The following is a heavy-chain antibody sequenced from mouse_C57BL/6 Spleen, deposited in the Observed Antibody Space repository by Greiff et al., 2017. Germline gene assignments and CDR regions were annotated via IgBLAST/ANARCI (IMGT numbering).Heavy chain of an antibody. J-gene: IGHJ2*01. Sequence: VQLQESGAELARPGASVKLSCKASGYTFTSYGISWVKQRTGQGLEWIGEIYPRSGNTYYNEKFKGKATLTADKSSSIAYMELRSLTSEYSAVYSCARRESTMVTTFDYWGQGTTLTVSS. D-gene: IGHD2-2*01. CDR2: IYPRSGNT. CDR1: GYTFTSYG. CDR3: ARRESTMVTTFDY. V-gene: IGHV1-81*01.